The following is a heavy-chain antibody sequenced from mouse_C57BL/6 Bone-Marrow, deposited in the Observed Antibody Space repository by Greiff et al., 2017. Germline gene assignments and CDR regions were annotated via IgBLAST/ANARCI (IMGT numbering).Heavy chain of an antibody. CDR3: ARQVPAQATYYAMDY. CDR1: GYTFTSYW. Sequence: QVQLQQPGAELVKPGASVKMSCKASGYTFTSYWITWVKQRPGQGLEWIGDIYPGSGSTNYNEKFKSKATLTVDTSSSTAYMQLSSLTSEDSAVYYCARQVPAQATYYAMDYWGQGTSVTVSS. CDR2: IYPGSGST. V-gene: IGHV1-55*01. D-gene: IGHD3-2*02. J-gene: IGHJ4*01.